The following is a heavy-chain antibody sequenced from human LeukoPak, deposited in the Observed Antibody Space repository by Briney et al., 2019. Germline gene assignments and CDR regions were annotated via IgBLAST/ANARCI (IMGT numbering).Heavy chain of an antibody. CDR1: GGSFSGYY. CDR2: INHSGST. J-gene: IGHJ5*02. V-gene: IGHV4-34*01. Sequence: PSETLSLTCAVYGGSFSGYYWSWIRQPPGKGLEWIGEINHSGSTNYNPSLKSRVTISVDTSKNQFSLKLSSVTAADTAVYYCARVSFPYSSSSRGGWFDTWGQGTLVTVSS. D-gene: IGHD6-6*01. CDR3: ARVSFPYSSSSRGGWFDT.